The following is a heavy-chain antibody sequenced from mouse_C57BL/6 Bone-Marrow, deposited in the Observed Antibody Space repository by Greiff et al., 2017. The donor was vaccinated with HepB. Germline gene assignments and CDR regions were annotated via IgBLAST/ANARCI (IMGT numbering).Heavy chain of an antibody. J-gene: IGHJ1*03. V-gene: IGHV5-4*01. Sequence: EVQLVESGAGLVKPGGSLKLSCAASGFTFSSYAMSWVRQTPEKRLEWVATISDGGSYTYYPDNVKVRFTISRDNAKNNLYLQMKHLKSEDTAMYYCARDDGYDWYFDVWGTGTTVTVSS. CDR3: ARDDGYDWYFDV. CDR1: GFTFSSYA. CDR2: ISDGGSYT. D-gene: IGHD2-2*01.